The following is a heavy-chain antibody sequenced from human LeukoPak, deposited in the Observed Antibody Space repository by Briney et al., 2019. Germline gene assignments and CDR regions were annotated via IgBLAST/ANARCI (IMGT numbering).Heavy chain of an antibody. CDR2: INTDGSST. J-gene: IGHJ3*02. Sequence: PGGSLRLSCAASGFTFSSYWMHWVRQAPGKGLVWVSRINTDGSSTSYADSVKGRFTISRDNAKNTMYLQMHSLRAEDTAVYYCARVVTIFGVVTDDAFDIWGQGTMVTVSS. V-gene: IGHV3-74*01. CDR3: ARVVTIFGVVTDDAFDI. D-gene: IGHD3-3*01. CDR1: GFTFSSYW.